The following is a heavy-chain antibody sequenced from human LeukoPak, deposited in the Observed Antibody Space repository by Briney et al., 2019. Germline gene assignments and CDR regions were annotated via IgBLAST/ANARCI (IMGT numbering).Heavy chain of an antibody. CDR2: INQEGVVR. CDR1: EFRFSSYW. CDR3: ARYDTGGDYYARTLIY. V-gene: IGHV3-7*01. Sequence: GGSLRLSCAASEFRFSSYWMSWVRQAPMKGLERVANINQEGVVRNFVSAVKGRFTISSDNDKKLLYVQLNSRRDGDVSVCYCARYDTGGDYYARTLIYWGQGTLVTVSS. D-gene: IGHD3-22*01. J-gene: IGHJ4*02.